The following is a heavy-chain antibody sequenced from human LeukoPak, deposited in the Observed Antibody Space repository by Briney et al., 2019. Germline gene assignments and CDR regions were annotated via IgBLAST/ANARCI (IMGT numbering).Heavy chain of an antibody. V-gene: IGHV3-7*01. CDR3: ARDRYYGSGYYFDY. CDR1: EFTFSNYW. D-gene: IGHD3-10*01. CDR2: INQDGSEK. J-gene: IGHJ4*02. Sequence: QPGGSLRLSCAASEFTFSNYWMTWVRQAPGKGLEWVASINQDGSEKTYVDSVKGRFTISRDNAEKSLYLQMNSLRAEDTAVYYCARDRYYGSGYYFDYWGQGTLVTVSS.